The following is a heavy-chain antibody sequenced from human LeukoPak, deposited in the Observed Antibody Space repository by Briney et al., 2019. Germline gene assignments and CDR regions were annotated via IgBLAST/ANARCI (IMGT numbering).Heavy chain of an antibody. CDR2: INPRGGST. Sequence: GASVKVSCKASGSTFTSYYMHWVRQAPGQGLEWMGIINPRGGSTSYAQKFQGRVTMTRDTSTNTVYMEISSLRSEDTAVYYCARDRVTIRRLGYCSSTSCYEFGYWGQGTLVTVSS. D-gene: IGHD2-2*01. CDR1: GSTFTSYY. V-gene: IGHV1-46*03. J-gene: IGHJ4*02. CDR3: ARDRVTIRRLGYCSSTSCYEFGY.